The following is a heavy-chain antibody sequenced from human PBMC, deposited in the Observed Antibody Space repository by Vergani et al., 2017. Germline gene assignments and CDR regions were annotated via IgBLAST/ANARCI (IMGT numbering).Heavy chain of an antibody. J-gene: IGHJ4*02. CDR2: ISSSSSYT. D-gene: IGHD2-15*01. CDR1: GFTFSDYY. Sequence: VQLVESGGGLVQPGGSLRLSCAASGFTFSDYYMSWIRQAPGKGLEWVSYISSSSSYTNYADSVKGRFTISRDNAKNSLYLQMNSLRAEDTAVYYCARDRVLLNFDYWGQGTLVTVSS. CDR3: ARDRVLLNFDY. V-gene: IGHV3-11*05.